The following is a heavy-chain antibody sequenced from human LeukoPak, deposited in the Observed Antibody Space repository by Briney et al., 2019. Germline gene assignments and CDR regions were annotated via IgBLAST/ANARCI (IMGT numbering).Heavy chain of an antibody. CDR3: ARDAAYGYDRFDY. CDR1: GFIYSRFP. CDR2: ISGNGDST. V-gene: IGHV3-23*01. J-gene: IGHJ4*02. Sequence: GGPLRLSCAASGFIYSRFPMIWLRQAPGKGLEWVSIISGNGDSTHYTDSVKGRFIISRDNAKNSLYLQMNSLRAEDTAVYYCARDAAYGYDRFDYWGQGTQVTVSS. D-gene: IGHD5-18*01.